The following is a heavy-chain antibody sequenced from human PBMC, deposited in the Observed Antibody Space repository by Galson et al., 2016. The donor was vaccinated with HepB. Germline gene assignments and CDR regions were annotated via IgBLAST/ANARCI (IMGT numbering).Heavy chain of an antibody. CDR1: GFTFSSYA. J-gene: IGHJ4*02. Sequence: SLRLSCAASGFTFSSYAMSWVRQAPGKGLEWVSAISGSGGSTYYADSVKGRFTISRDNSKNTLYLQMNSLRAEDTAVYYCAKDGILGYSSSWYFDYWGQGTLVTVSP. CDR3: AKDGILGYSSSWYFDY. V-gene: IGHV3-23*01. CDR2: ISGSGGST. D-gene: IGHD6-13*01.